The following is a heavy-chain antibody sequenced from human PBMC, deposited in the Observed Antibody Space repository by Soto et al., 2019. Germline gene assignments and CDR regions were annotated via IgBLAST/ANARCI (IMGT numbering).Heavy chain of an antibody. Sequence: SCKASGGTFSSYAISWVRQAPGQGLEWVAVISYDGSNKYYADSVKGRFTISRDNSKNTLYLQMNSLRAEDTAVYYCAKDGDYCSGGSCYDYWGQGTLVTVSS. V-gene: IGHV3-30*16. J-gene: IGHJ4*02. CDR1: GGTFSSYA. CDR2: ISYDGSNK. CDR3: AKDGDYCSGGSCYDY. D-gene: IGHD2-15*01.